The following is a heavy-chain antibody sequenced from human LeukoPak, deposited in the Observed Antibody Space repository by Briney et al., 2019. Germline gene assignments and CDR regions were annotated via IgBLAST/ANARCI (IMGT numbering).Heavy chain of an antibody. CDR1: GGSISSSSYY. CDR2: IYYSGST. CDR3: ARDLITMVRGAENWFDP. V-gene: IGHV4-39*07. D-gene: IGHD3-10*01. J-gene: IGHJ5*02. Sequence: PSETLSLTCTVSGGSISSSSYYWGWIRQPPGKGLEWTGSIYYSGSTYYNPSLKSRVTISVDTSKNQFSLKLSSVTAADTAVYYCARDLITMVRGAENWFDPWGQGTLVTVSS.